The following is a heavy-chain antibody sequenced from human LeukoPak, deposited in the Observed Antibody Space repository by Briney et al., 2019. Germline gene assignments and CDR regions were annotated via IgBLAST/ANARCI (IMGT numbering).Heavy chain of an antibody. CDR2: INPNSGGT. V-gene: IGHV1-2*06. D-gene: IGHD3-9*01. CDR1: GYTFTGYY. Sequence: GASVKVSCKASGYTFTGYYMHWVRQAPGQGLEWMGRINPNSGGTNYALKLQGRVTMTRDTSISTAYMELSRLRSDDTAVYYCARDRADILTGYFDAFDIWGQGTMVTVSS. J-gene: IGHJ3*02. CDR3: ARDRADILTGYFDAFDI.